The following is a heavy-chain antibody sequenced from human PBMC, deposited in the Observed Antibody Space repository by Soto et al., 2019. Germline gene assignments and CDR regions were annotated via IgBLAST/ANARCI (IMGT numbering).Heavy chain of an antibody. CDR2: IYYSGST. D-gene: IGHD3-10*01. J-gene: IGHJ5*02. V-gene: IGHV4-39*01. Sequence: PSETLSLTCTVSGGSISSSSYYWVWIRQAPGKGLEWIASIYYSGSTYYNPSLKSRVTISVDTSKNQFSLKLSSVTAADTAVYYCARHGITMVRGVIITAGWFDPWGQGTLVT. CDR1: GGSISSSSYY. CDR3: ARHGITMVRGVIITAGWFDP.